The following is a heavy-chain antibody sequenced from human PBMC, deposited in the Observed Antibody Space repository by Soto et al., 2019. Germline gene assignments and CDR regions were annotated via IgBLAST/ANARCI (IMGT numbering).Heavy chain of an antibody. J-gene: IGHJ4*02. V-gene: IGHV1-8*01. D-gene: IGHD2-15*01. CDR1: GDTFTSYD. Sequence: ASVKVSCKASGDTFTSYDINWVRQATGQGLEWMGWMNPNSGNTGYAQKFQGRVTMTRNTSISTAYMELSSLRSEDTAVYYYARKDRYCSGGSCFDYWGQGTLVTVSS. CDR3: ARKDRYCSGGSCFDY. CDR2: MNPNSGNT.